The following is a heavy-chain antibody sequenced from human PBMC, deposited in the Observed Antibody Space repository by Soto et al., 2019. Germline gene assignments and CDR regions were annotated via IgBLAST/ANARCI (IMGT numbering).Heavy chain of an antibody. CDR2: INPSGGST. V-gene: IGHV1-46*03. Sequence: ASVKVSCKASGYTFTSYYMHWVRQAPGQGLEWMGIINPSGGSTSYAQKFQGRVAMTRDTSTSTVYMELSSLRSEDTAVYYFAGGEGGGGNYYNYSYRDVGGKGPPATFS. J-gene: IGHJ6*03. CDR1: GYTFTSYY. CDR3: AGGEGGGGNYYNYSYRDV. D-gene: IGHD3-16*01.